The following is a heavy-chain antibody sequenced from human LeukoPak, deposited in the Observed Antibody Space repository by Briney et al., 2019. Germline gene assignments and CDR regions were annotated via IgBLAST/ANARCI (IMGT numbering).Heavy chain of an antibody. V-gene: IGHV3-23*01. D-gene: IGHD3-22*01. Sequence: GGSLRPSCAASGFTFSSYAMSWVRQAPGKGLEWVSAISGSGGSTYYADSVKGRFTISRDNSKNTLYLQMNSLRAEDTAVYYCAKGRVYTMIPGDYWGQGTLVTVSS. CDR2: ISGSGGST. J-gene: IGHJ4*02. CDR3: AKGRVYTMIPGDY. CDR1: GFTFSSYA.